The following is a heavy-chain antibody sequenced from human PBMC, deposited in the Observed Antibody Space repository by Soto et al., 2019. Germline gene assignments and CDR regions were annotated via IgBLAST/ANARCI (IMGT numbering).Heavy chain of an antibody. Sequence: QVQLQESGPGLVKPSQTLSLTCTVSGGSISSGGYYWSWIRQHPGKALEWIGYIYYSGSTYYNPSLKSRVXXXGXXSKNQFSLKLSSVTAADTAVYYCARKTTVTTSFDYWGQGTLVTVSS. J-gene: IGHJ4*02. CDR3: ARKTTVTTSFDY. CDR2: IYYSGST. D-gene: IGHD4-17*01. CDR1: GGSISSGGYY. V-gene: IGHV4-31*03.